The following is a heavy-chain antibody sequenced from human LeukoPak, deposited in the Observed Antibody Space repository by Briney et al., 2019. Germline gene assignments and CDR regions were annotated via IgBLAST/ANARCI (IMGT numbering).Heavy chain of an antibody. CDR1: GGSISSYY. Sequence: SETLSLTCTVSGGSISSYYWSWIRQPPGKGLEWIGYIYYSGSTNYNPSLKSRVTISVDTSKNQFSLKLSSVTAADTAVYYCARRTGYCSGGSCNYGMDVWAQGTTVTVSS. CDR2: IYYSGST. D-gene: IGHD2-15*01. V-gene: IGHV4-59*01. CDR3: ARRTGYCSGGSCNYGMDV. J-gene: IGHJ6*02.